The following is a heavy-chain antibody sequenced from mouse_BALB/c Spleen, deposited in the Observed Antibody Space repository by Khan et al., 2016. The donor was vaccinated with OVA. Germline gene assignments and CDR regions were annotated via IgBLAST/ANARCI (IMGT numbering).Heavy chain of an antibody. J-gene: IGHJ3*01. CDR1: GYTFADYN. V-gene: IGHV1-18*01. CDR2: ITPNNGGS. CDR3: TRVGFGGFAF. Sequence: VRLQQSGPELVKPGTSVKIPCKASGYTFADYNVDWVKQSHGKSLEWIGDITPNNGGSIYNQKFKGKATLTVDKSSSTAYMELRSLTSEDTSVYYCTRVGFGGFAFWGQGTLVTVSA.